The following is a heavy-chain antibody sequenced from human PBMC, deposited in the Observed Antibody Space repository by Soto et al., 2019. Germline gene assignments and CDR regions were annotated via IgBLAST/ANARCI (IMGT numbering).Heavy chain of an antibody. D-gene: IGHD2-21*02. CDR3: AKDRVVTTYYFGY. J-gene: IGHJ4*02. CDR2: ISGSGGST. CDR1: GFTFSSYA. V-gene: IGHV3-23*01. Sequence: HPGGSLRLSCAASGFTFSSYAMSWVRQVPGKGLEWVSAISGSGGSTYYADSVKGRFTISRDNSKNTLYLQMNSLRAEDTAVYYCAKDRVVTTYYFGYWGQGTLVTVSS.